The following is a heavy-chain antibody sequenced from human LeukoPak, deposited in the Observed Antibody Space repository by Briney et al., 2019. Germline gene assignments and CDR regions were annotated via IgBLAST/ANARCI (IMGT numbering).Heavy chain of an antibody. J-gene: IGHJ4*02. Sequence: PGGSLRLSCAASGFTVSSNYMSWVRQAPGKGLEWVSVIHSGGTTHYADSVKGRFTISRDNSKNTLSLQMNSLRAEDTAMYYCAGSYCSNTNCFGSYYFDYWGQGILVTVSS. V-gene: IGHV3-66*02. CDR3: AGSYCSNTNCFGSYYFDY. CDR2: IHSGGTT. CDR1: GFTVSSNY. D-gene: IGHD2-2*01.